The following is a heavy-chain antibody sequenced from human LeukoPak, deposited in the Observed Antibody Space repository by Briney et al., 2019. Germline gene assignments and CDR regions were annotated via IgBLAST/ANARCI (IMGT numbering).Heavy chain of an antibody. V-gene: IGHV1-69*13. CDR2: IIPIFGTA. CDR1: GGTFSSYA. Sequence: GASVKVSCKASGGTFSSYAISWVRQAPGQGLEWMGGIIPIFGTANYAQKFQGRVTITADESTSTAYMELSSLRSEDTAVYYCARGGSSSVPNDYWGQGTLVTVSS. D-gene: IGHD6-6*01. CDR3: ARGGSSSVPNDY. J-gene: IGHJ4*02.